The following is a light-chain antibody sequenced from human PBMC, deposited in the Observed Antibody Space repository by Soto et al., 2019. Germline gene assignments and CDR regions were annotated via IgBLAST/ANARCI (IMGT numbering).Light chain of an antibody. J-gene: IGLJ3*02. Sequence: QLVLTQSPSASASLGSSVNLTCTLSTEYSTYAIAWHQQHPEKGPRFLMRIRSDGSHSKGDGIPDRFSGSSSGAERYLAISSLQSDDEADYYCQTWGTGIGVFGGGTKLTVL. V-gene: IGLV4-69*01. CDR2: IRSDGSH. CDR1: TEYSTYA. CDR3: QTWGTGIGV.